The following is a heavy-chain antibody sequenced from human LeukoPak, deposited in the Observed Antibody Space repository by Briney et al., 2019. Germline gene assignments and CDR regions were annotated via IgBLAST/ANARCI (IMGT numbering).Heavy chain of an antibody. CDR2: ISSSGSTI. CDR1: GFTFSSYE. CDR3: ARDRDYGDYAFDY. D-gene: IGHD4-17*01. V-gene: IGHV3-48*03. Sequence: PGGSLRLFCAASGFTFSSYEMNWVRQAPGKGLEWVSYISSSGSTIYYADSVKGRFTISRDNAKNSLYLQMNSLRAEDTAVYYCARDRDYGDYAFDYWGQGTLVTVSS. J-gene: IGHJ4*02.